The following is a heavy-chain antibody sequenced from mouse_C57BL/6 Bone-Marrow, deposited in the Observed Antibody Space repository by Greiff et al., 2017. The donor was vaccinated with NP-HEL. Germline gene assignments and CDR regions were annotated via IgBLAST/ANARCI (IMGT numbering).Heavy chain of an antibody. CDR2: INPNNGGT. J-gene: IGHJ4*01. Sequence: VQLQQSGPELVKPGASVKISCKASGYTFTDYYMNWVKQSHGKSLEWIGDINPNNGGTSYNQKFKGKATLTVDKSSSTAYMELRSLTSEDSAVYYCARDLRGYAMDYWGQGTSVTVSS. V-gene: IGHV1-26*01. D-gene: IGHD3-1*01. CDR3: ARDLRGYAMDY. CDR1: GYTFTDYY.